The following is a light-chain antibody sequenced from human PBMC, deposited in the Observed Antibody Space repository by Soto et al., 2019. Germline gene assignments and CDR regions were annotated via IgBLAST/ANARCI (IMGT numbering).Light chain of an antibody. CDR3: QQYDNLPLT. Sequence: DIQMTQSPSSLSASVGDRITITCQASQDIRTSLNWFQQKPGKAPKLLIYDASDVEAAVPLRLSGSGSGTDFTFTISSLQPEDISTYYCQQYDNLPLTFGGGTKVDIK. V-gene: IGKV1-33*01. CDR1: QDIRTS. J-gene: IGKJ4*01. CDR2: DAS.